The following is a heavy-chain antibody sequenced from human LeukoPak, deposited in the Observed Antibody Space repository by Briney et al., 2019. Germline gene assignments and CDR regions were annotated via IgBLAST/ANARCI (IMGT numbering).Heavy chain of an antibody. Sequence: PGGSLRLSCAASGFIFSNYGMNWVRQAPGKGLEWVSHIGSSTSSTYYAESVKGRFTISKDNAKDSLYLQMNSLRAEDTAVYYCARDSAYDYWGQGTLVTVSS. CDR2: IGSSTSST. CDR1: GFIFSNYG. J-gene: IGHJ4*02. V-gene: IGHV3-48*01. CDR3: ARDSAYDY.